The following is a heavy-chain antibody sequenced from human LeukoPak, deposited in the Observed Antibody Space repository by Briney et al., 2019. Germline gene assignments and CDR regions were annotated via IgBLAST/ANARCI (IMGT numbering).Heavy chain of an antibody. D-gene: IGHD3/OR15-3a*01. CDR1: GFTFGSYA. V-gene: IGHV3-30*02. CDR2: IRYDGSNK. CDR3: AKDQGLIFAS. Sequence: PGGSLRLSCAASGFTFGSYAMHWVRQAPGRGLEWVAFIRYDGSNKYYADSVKGRFTISRDNSKNTLYLQMNSLRAEDTAVYYCAKDQGLIFASWGQGTLVTVSS. J-gene: IGHJ5*02.